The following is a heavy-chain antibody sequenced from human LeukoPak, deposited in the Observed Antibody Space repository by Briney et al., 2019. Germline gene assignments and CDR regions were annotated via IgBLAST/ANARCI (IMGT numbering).Heavy chain of an antibody. V-gene: IGHV3-21*01. Sequence: PGGSLRLSCAASGFIFSSYPMNWVRQAPGKGLEWVSSITSSSSYIYHADSVKGRFTISRDNAKNSLYLQMNSLRAEDTAVYYCARDEYCSSTSCYSAFDIWGQGTMVTVSS. D-gene: IGHD2-2*02. J-gene: IGHJ3*02. CDR1: GFIFSSYP. CDR3: ARDEYCSSTSCYSAFDI. CDR2: ITSSSSYI.